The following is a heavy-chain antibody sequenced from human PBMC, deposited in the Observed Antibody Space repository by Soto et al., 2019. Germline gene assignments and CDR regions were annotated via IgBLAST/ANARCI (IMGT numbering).Heavy chain of an antibody. CDR3: AGERAYIVVEADYYYYYYMDV. V-gene: IGHV4-39*01. Sequence: PSETLSLTCTVSGGSISSSSYYWGWIRQPPGKGLEWIGSIYYSGSTYYNPSLKSRVTISVDTSKNQFSLKLSSVTAADTAVYYCAGERAYIVVEADYYYYYYMDVWGKGTTVTVSS. J-gene: IGHJ6*03. CDR2: IYYSGST. D-gene: IGHD2-2*01. CDR1: GGSISSSSYY.